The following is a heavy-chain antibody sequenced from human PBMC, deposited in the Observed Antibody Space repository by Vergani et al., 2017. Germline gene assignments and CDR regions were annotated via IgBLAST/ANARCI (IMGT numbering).Heavy chain of an antibody. Sequence: VEAGGGLVQPGGYLRLSCTASGFTFQAFGFHWVRQVSGRGMGWVSGIDRNYGVKNGKSFEGGLRISRDNDKKAVFLQMNNLRHEDTALYFCVKDNDYDADGPFDLWCRGTLVTVSS. CDR3: VKDNDYDADGPFDL. CDR1: GFTFQAFG. J-gene: IGHJ2*01. D-gene: IGHD3-16*01. CDR2: IDRNYGVK. V-gene: IGHV3-9*01.